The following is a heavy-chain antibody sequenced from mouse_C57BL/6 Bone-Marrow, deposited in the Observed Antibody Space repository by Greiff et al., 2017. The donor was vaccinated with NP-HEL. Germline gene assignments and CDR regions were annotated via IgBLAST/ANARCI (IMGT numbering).Heavy chain of an antibody. CDR1: GSSITSGYY. J-gene: IGHJ2*01. CDR3: ARGGYSNY. V-gene: IGHV3-6*01. CDR2: ISYDGSN. D-gene: IGHD2-5*01. Sequence: EVQLQQSGPGLVKPSQSLSLTCSVTGSSITSGYYWNWIRQFPGNKLEWMGYISYDGSNNYNPSLKNRISITRDTSKNQFFLKLNSVTTEDTATYYCARGGYSNYWGQGTTLTVSS.